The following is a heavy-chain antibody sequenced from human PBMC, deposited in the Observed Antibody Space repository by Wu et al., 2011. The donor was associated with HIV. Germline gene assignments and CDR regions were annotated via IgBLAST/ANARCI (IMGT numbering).Heavy chain of an antibody. CDR1: GFTFSSYS. CDR3: ASGATRLDY. J-gene: IGHJ4*02. V-gene: IGHV3-48*01. CDR2: ISSSSSTI. D-gene: IGHD2-2*01. Sequence: VQLVESGGGLVQPGGSLRLSCAASGFTFSSYSMNWVRQAPGKGLEWVSYISSSSSTIYYADSVKGRFTISRDNAKNSLYLQMNSLRAEDTAVYYCASGATRLDYWGQGTLVTVSS.